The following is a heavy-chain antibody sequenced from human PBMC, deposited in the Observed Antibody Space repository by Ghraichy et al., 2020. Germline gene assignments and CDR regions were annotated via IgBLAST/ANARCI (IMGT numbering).Heavy chain of an antibody. CDR3: ARHEDPYGTPGRAFDI. V-gene: IGHV4-59*08. CDR2: IYYSGST. D-gene: IGHD4-17*01. CDR1: GGSISSYY. Sequence: SETLSLTCTVSGGSISSYYWSWIRQPPGKGLEWIGYIYYSGSTNYNPSLKSRVTISVDTSKNQFSLKLSSVTAADTAVYYCARHEDPYGTPGRAFDIWGQGTMVTVSS. J-gene: IGHJ3*02.